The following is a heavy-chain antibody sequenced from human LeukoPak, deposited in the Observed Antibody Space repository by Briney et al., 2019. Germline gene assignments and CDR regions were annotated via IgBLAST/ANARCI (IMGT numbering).Heavy chain of an antibody. Sequence: GGSLRLSCAASGFTLSSYAMSWVRQAPGKGLEWVSAISDTGNTYHADSVKGRFTISRDSSKNTLFLQMNRLKPEDAAVYYCAKAPVTTCRGAFCYPFDYWGLGTLVTVSS. CDR3: AKAPVTTCRGAFCYPFDY. V-gene: IGHV3-23*01. D-gene: IGHD2-15*01. J-gene: IGHJ4*02. CDR2: ISDTGNT. CDR1: GFTLSSYA.